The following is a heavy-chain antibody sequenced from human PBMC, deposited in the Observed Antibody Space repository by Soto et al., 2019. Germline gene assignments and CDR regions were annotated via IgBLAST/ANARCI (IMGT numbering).Heavy chain of an antibody. CDR2: INSDGSST. Sequence: EVQLVESGGGLVQPGGSLRLSCAASGFTFSSYWMRWVRQAPGKGLVWVSRINSDGSSTSYAYSVKGRFTISRDNAKNTLDLQMNSQTAEDTAVYYCAAVNDYGDDYSFEIWGKGTMVTVSS. D-gene: IGHD4-17*01. J-gene: IGHJ3*02. V-gene: IGHV3-74*01. CDR1: GFTFSSYW. CDR3: AAVNDYGDDYSFEI.